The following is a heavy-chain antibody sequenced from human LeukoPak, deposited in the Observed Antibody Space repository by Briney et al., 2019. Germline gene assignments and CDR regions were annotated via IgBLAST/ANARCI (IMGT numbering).Heavy chain of an antibody. CDR2: ISYDGSNK. Sequence: GGSLRLSCAASGFTFSSYGMHWVRQAPGKGLEWVAVISYDGSNKYYADSVKGRFTISRDNSKNTLYLQMNSLRAEDTAVYYCARSGRCTNGVCYNYFDYWGQGTLVTVSS. D-gene: IGHD2-8*01. CDR1: GFTFSSYG. CDR3: ARSGRCTNGVCYNYFDY. V-gene: IGHV3-30*19. J-gene: IGHJ4*02.